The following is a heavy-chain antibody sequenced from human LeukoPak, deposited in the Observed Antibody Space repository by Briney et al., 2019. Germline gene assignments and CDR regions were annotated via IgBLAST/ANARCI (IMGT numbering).Heavy chain of an antibody. D-gene: IGHD3-16*01. CDR2: ISSSSSYI. CDR1: GFTFSSYS. J-gene: IGHJ4*02. V-gene: IGHV3-21*01. Sequence: GGSLRLSCAASGFTFSSYSMNWVRQAPGKGLEWVSSISSSSSYIYYADSVKGRFTISRDNAKNSLYLQMNSLRAEDTAVYYCARDPSVLSSFDHWGQGTLVTVSS. CDR3: ARDPSVLSSFDH.